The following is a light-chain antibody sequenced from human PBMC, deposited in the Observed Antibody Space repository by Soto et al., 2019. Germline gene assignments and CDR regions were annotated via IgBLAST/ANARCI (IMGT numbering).Light chain of an antibody. J-gene: IGKJ4*01. Sequence: EIVMTQSPATLSVSPGERATLSCRASQSVSSNLAWYQQKPGQTPRLLIYDASSRATGIPARFSGSGSGTDFTLTISSLQSEDFSVYYCQQYNNWPLPFGGGPNVGIK. V-gene: IGKV3-15*01. CDR1: QSVSSN. CDR3: QQYNNWPLP. CDR2: DAS.